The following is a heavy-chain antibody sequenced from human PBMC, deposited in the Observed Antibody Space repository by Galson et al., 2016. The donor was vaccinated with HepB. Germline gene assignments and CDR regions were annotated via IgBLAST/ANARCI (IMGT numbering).Heavy chain of an antibody. V-gene: IGHV3-23*01. J-gene: IGHJ4*02. CDR1: GFTFSTYW. CDR3: AKGRGSTVTPNDY. D-gene: IGHD4-17*01. Sequence: SLRLSCAASGFTFSTYWMHWVRQAPGKGLEWVSTINGGDSGGSTYYADSVKGRFTSSRDNSKRTLYVEMDSLGAEDTAVYYCAKGRGSTVTPNDYWGQGTRVTVSS. CDR2: INGGDSGGST.